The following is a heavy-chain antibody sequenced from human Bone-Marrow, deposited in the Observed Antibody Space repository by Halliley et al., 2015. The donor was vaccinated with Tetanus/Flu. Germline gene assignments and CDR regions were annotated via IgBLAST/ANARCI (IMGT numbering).Heavy chain of an antibody. J-gene: IGHJ6*02. D-gene: IGHD6-13*01. Sequence: YSGSPHYNPSLQGRVTISLDTSKNQFSLNLNSVTAADTALYYCARGTLGSWGNGYYFYGIDVWGQGTTVPVSS. CDR2: YSGSP. V-gene: IGHV4-31*02. CDR3: ARGTLGSWGNGYYFYGIDV.